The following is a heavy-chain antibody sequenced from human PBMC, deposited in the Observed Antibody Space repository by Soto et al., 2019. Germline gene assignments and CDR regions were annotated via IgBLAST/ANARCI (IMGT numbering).Heavy chain of an antibody. CDR1: GYTFTGYY. CDR2: INPNSGGT. J-gene: IGHJ4*02. CDR3: ARLTHQAVAGHD. D-gene: IGHD6-19*01. V-gene: IGHV1-2*02. Sequence: ASVQVSCKASGYTFTGYYMHWVRQAPGQGLEWMGWINPNSGGTNYAQKFQGRVTMTRDTSISTAYMELSRLRSDDTAVYYCARLTHQAVAGHDCGQGTLVTVYS.